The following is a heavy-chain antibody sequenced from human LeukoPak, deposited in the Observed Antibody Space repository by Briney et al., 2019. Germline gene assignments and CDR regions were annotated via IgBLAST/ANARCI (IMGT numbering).Heavy chain of an antibody. CDR3: AREPSSVLAASFDY. Sequence: PGGSLRLSCAASGFTFSSYWMSWVRQAPGKGLEWVANIKKDGSEKYNVDSVKGRFTISRDNAKNSLYLQMNSLRAEDTAVYYCAREPSSVLAASFDYWGQGTLVTVSS. V-gene: IGHV3-7*01. J-gene: IGHJ4*02. CDR1: GFTFSSYW. D-gene: IGHD6-6*01. CDR2: IKKDGSEK.